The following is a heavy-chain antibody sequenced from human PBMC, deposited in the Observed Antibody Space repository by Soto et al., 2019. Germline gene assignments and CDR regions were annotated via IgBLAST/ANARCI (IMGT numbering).Heavy chain of an antibody. J-gene: IGHJ6*04. CDR1: GGSITSSKW. V-gene: IGHV4-4*02. CDR3: ATTRSHYCGGMDV. Sequence: QLQLLESGPGLVKPSGTLSLTCGVSGGSITSSKWWNWVRQPPGKGLEWIGEYYYSVTTKYSPSLENRVTISVDRSNAQAALGPTSVTAADAAVYFCATTRSHYCGGMDVWGEWAAVVVSS. CDR2: YYYSVTT.